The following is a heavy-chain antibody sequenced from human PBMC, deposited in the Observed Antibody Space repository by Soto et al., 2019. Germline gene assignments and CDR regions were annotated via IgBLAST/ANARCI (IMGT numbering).Heavy chain of an antibody. CDR1: GYTFTNYG. J-gene: IGHJ4*02. V-gene: IGHV1-18*01. CDR3: ARDAAVAGMNY. Sequence: GASVKVSCKASGYTFTNYGITWVRQAPGQGLEWMGWISAYNGNTNYAQKLQGRVTMTTDTSTSTAYMELRSLRSDDTAVYYCARDAAVAGMNYWGQGTLVTVSS. CDR2: ISAYNGNT. D-gene: IGHD6-19*01.